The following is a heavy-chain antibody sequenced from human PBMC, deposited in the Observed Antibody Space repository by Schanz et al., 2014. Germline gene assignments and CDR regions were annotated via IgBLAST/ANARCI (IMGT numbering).Heavy chain of an antibody. CDR3: ARHLAESAAAAFDS. D-gene: IGHD2-2*01. V-gene: IGHV4-4*02. Sequence: QVQLQESGPGLVKPSGTLSLTCAVSGGSISSSNWWSWVRQPPGKGLEWIGEISHSGRTTYNPSLKSRAPISVDTSKNQFFLKLSSVAAADTSVYYCARHLAESAAAAFDSWGQGTLVAVSS. CDR2: ISHSGRT. J-gene: IGHJ4*02. CDR1: GGSISSSNW.